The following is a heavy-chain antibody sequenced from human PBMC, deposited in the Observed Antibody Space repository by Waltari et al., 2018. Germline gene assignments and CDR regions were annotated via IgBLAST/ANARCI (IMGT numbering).Heavy chain of an antibody. Sequence: EVQLLESGGGVVHPGGSLRLSCAAAGFTFGSYAMIWVRQAPGKGLEWVAGISATGGNTDYRDSVKGRFTISRDNSKNTVYLQMNSPGVEDTAIYYCAKDSLYSSGWPDGFDVWGQGTKVTVSS. V-gene: IGHV3-23*01. CDR2: ISATGGNT. CDR3: AKDSLYSSGWPDGFDV. J-gene: IGHJ3*01. CDR1: GFTFGSYA. D-gene: IGHD6-19*01.